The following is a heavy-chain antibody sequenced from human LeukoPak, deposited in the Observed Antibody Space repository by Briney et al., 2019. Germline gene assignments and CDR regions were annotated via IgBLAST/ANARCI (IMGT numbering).Heavy chain of an antibody. D-gene: IGHD6-19*01. CDR1: SGSISSGTYY. J-gene: IGHJ4*02. CDR2: IYTSGRT. Sequence: SETLSLTCTVSSGSISSGTYYWSWIRQPAGKGLEWIGRIYTSGRTDYNPSLKSRVTISVDPSKDQFSLKLSSVTAADTAVYYCATECCSGWRLGRRRYHGPYYFDYWGQGTLVTVSS. CDR3: ATECCSGWRLGRRRYHGPYYFDY. V-gene: IGHV4-61*02.